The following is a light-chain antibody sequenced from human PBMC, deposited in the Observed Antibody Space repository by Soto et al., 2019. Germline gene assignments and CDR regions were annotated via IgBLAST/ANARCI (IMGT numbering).Light chain of an antibody. V-gene: IGLV2-23*01. Sequence: QSVLTQPASVSGSPGQSITISCTGTSSDVGSYNLVSWYQQHPGKAPKLMIYEGSKRPSGVSNRFSGSKSGNTASLTISGXXAEDEXXYYCCSYAGSSTYVVFGGGTKLTVL. CDR1: SSDVGSYNL. J-gene: IGLJ2*01. CDR3: CSYAGSSTYVV. CDR2: EGS.